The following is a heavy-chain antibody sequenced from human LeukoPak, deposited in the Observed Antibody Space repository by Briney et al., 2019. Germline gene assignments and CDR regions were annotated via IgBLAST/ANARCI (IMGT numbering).Heavy chain of an antibody. V-gene: IGHV1-18*01. CDR3: ARSTPPGSPFWPLFDN. D-gene: IGHD2/OR15-2a*01. CDR1: GYTFTTYG. Sequence: RASVKVSCKASGYTFTTYGISWLRQAPGQGLEWMGWINVDNGHTAYVQNLQGRVTMTTDTSTNTAYMELRNLRSDDTAVYYCARSTPPGSPFWPLFDNWGQGTLVTVSS. J-gene: IGHJ4*02. CDR2: INVDNGHT.